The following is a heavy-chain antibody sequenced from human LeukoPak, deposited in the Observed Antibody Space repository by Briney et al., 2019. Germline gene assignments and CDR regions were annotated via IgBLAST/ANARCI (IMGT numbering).Heavy chain of an antibody. J-gene: IGHJ4*02. CDR2: ISHSGDNI. CDR1: GFTFNIYA. D-gene: IGHD2-15*01. Sequence: GGSLRLSCAASGFTFNIYAMSWVRQAPGRGLEWVSSISHSGDNIYYSDSVKGRFTVSRDNSENTLHLQMTSLRVEDAAMYYCARDLVVAGTYGFGNWGQGTLVTVSS. V-gene: IGHV3-23*01. CDR3: ARDLVVAGTYGFGN.